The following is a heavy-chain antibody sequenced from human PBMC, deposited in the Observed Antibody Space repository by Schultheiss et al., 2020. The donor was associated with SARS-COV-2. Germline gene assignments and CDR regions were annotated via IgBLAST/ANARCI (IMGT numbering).Heavy chain of an antibody. D-gene: IGHD6-6*01. CDR2: INPNSGGT. CDR1: GYTFTGYY. V-gene: IGHV1-2*04. J-gene: IGHJ5*02. CDR3: ARGRRGSSKVGNWFDP. Sequence: ASVKVSCKASGYTFTGYYMHWVRQAPGQGLEWMGWINPNSGGTNYAQKFQGWVTMTRDTSISTAYMELSRLRSDDTAVYYCARGRRGSSKVGNWFDPWGQGTLVTVSS.